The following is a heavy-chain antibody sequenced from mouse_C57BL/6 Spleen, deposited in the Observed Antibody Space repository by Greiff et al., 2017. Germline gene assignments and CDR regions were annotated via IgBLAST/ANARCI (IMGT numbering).Heavy chain of an antibody. D-gene: IGHD3-2*02. CDR2: IDPSDSYT. CDR1: GYTFTSYW. J-gene: IGHJ2*01. CDR3: ARHPAQAYYFDY. V-gene: IGHV1-69*01. Sequence: QVQLKQPGAELVMPGASVKLSCKASGYTFTSYWMHWVKQRPGQGLEWIGEIDPSDSYTNYNQKFKGKSTLTVDKSSSTAYMQLSSLTSEDSAVYYCARHPAQAYYFDYWGQGTTLTVSS.